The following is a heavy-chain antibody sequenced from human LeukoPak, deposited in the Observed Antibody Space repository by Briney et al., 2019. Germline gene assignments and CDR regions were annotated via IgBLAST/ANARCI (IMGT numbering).Heavy chain of an antibody. Sequence: SVKLSCKASGGTFSSYAISWVRQAPGQGLEWMGGIIPIFGTANYAQKFQGRVTITTDESTSTAYMELSSLRSEDTAVYYCAREVVVWADRGFDPWGQGTLVTVSS. J-gene: IGHJ5*02. V-gene: IGHV1-69*05. CDR2: IIPIFGTA. CDR3: AREVVVWADRGFDP. CDR1: GGTFSSYA. D-gene: IGHD2-15*01.